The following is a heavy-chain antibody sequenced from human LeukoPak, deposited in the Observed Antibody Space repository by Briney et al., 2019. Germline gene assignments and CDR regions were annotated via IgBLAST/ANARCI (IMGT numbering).Heavy chain of an antibody. Sequence: GGSLRLSCAASGFTFSSYWMHWVRQASGKGLVWVSRIYSDGSSTNYADSVKGRFTISRDNAKNTLYLQMNSLRAEHTAVYYCARGEYCSGGSCYSAAFDIWGQGTMVTVSS. CDR2: IYSDGSST. CDR1: GFTFSSYW. D-gene: IGHD2-15*01. J-gene: IGHJ3*02. V-gene: IGHV3-74*01. CDR3: ARGEYCSGGSCYSAAFDI.